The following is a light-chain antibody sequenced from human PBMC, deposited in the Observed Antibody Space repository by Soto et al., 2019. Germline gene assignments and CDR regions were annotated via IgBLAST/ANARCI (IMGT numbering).Light chain of an antibody. CDR2: DAS. V-gene: IGKV3-11*01. CDR3: QQRSNWPPYT. Sequence: ESVLTQSPATLSLSPGEIATLSCRASQSVSSYLAWYQQKPGQAPRLLIYDASNRATGIPARFSGSGSGTAFPLTISSLEPEDVAVYYWQQRSNWPPYTFGQGTKLEI. CDR1: QSVSSY. J-gene: IGKJ2*01.